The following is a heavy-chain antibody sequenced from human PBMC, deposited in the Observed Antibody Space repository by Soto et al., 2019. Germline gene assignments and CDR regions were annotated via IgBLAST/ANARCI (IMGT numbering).Heavy chain of an antibody. D-gene: IGHD2-8*01. V-gene: IGHV3-30*18. Sequence: QVPLVESGGGVVQPGRSLRLSCAASGFTFSSYGMHWVRQAPGKGLEWVAVISYDGSNKYYADSVKGRFTISRDNSKNTLYLQMNSLRAEDTAVYYCAKGITVLTLGYFDYWGQGTLVTVSS. CDR3: AKGITVLTLGYFDY. J-gene: IGHJ4*02. CDR1: GFTFSSYG. CDR2: ISYDGSNK.